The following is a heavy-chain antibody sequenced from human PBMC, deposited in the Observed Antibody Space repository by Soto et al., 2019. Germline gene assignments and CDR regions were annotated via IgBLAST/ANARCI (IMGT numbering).Heavy chain of an antibody. CDR1: GGSITHSGFS. D-gene: IGHD5-12*01. Sequence: QLRLQESGSGVVRTSETLSLTCTVSGGSITHSGFSWSWIRQSPGKGLEWIGYIGHLENTYFHPTFKSRLTMSIDRSKNQFSLNLSSVTAADRAVYYCARGGGNDPFDSWGQGVLVSVSS. J-gene: IGHJ4*02. V-gene: IGHV4-30-2*06. CDR2: IGHLENT. CDR3: ARGGGNDPFDS.